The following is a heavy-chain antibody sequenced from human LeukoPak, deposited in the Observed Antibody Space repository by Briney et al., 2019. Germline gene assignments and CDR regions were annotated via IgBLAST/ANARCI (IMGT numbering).Heavy chain of an antibody. V-gene: IGHV3-11*01. CDR2: ISSSGSTI. Sequence: GGSLRLSCAASGFTFSDYYMSWIRQAPGKGLEWVSYISSSGSTIYYADSVKGRFTISRDTAKNSLYLQMNSLRAEDTAVYYCARGLSYGDYVFAGNNWFDPWGQGTLVTVSS. CDR1: GFTFSDYY. J-gene: IGHJ5*02. D-gene: IGHD4-17*01. CDR3: ARGLSYGDYVFAGNNWFDP.